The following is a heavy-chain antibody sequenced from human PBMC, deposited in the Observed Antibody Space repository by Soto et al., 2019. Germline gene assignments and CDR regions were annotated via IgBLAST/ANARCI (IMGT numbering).Heavy chain of an antibody. CDR1: GGTFTSDA. J-gene: IGHJ6*02. Sequence: QVQLVQSGAEVKQPGSSVKVACKTSGGTFTSDAISWVRQAPGQGLEWMGGITPVFETPNYAQKFQGRVTSTEDESTATAYMELSSLRSDDTAVYYCARAIHGYNYRVDFWGQGTTVTVSS. CDR3: ARAIHGYNYRVDF. CDR2: ITPVFETP. V-gene: IGHV1-69*01. D-gene: IGHD5-12*01.